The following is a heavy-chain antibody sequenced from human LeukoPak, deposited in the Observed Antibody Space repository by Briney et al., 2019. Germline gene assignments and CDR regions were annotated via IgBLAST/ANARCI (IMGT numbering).Heavy chain of an antibody. V-gene: IGHV1-2*02. J-gene: IGHJ4*02. D-gene: IGHD6-19*01. CDR1: GYTFTGYY. CDR3: AREGKQWLLMDRKRYFDY. Sequence: GASVKVSCKASGYTFTGYYMHWVRQAPGQGLEWRGWINPNSGGTNYAQKFQGRVTMTRDTSISTAYMDLSRLRSDDTAVYYRAREGKQWLLMDRKRYFDYWGQGTLVTVSS. CDR2: INPNSGGT.